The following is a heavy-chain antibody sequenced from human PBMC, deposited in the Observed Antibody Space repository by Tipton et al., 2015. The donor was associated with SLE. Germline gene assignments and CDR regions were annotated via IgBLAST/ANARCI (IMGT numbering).Heavy chain of an antibody. D-gene: IGHD7-27*01. CDR2: IIPIFGTA. J-gene: IGHJ4*02. Sequence: QLVQSGPEVKKPGSSVKTSCKASGGTFSSYAISWGRQAPGQGLEWMGGIIPIFGTANYAQKFQGRVTITADESTSKAYMELSSLRAEDTAVYYCASTPLGAYYFDYWGQGTLVTVSS. CDR3: ASTPLGAYYFDY. CDR1: GGTFSSYA. V-gene: IGHV1-69*01.